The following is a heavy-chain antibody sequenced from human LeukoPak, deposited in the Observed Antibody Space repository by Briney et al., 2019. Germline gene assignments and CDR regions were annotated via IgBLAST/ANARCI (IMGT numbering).Heavy chain of an antibody. Sequence: GGSLRLSCAASGFTFSDYYMSWIRQAPEKGLEWVSHISSSGSPRYYADSVKGRFTISRDNAKNSLYLQMNSLRAEDTAVYYCARTAYYYDSSGYDDAFDICGQGTMVTVSS. D-gene: IGHD3-22*01. V-gene: IGHV3-11*01. J-gene: IGHJ3*02. CDR3: ARTAYYYDSSGYDDAFDI. CDR2: ISSSGSPR. CDR1: GFTFSDYY.